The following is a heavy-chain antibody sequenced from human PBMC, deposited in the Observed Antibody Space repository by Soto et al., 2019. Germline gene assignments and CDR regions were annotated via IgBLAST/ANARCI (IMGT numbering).Heavy chain of an antibody. Sequence: QITLKESGPTLVKPTQTLTLTCTFSGFSLSTSGVGVGWIRQSPGEALEWLALIYWDDDKRYSPSLKNRLTITKXTXKXXVVLKMTNIEPVDTATYYCVHRGTMDRGSRNWFDPWGQGTLVTVSS. V-gene: IGHV2-5*02. CDR1: GFSLSTSGVG. D-gene: IGHD3-10*01. J-gene: IGHJ5*02. CDR2: IYWDDDK. CDR3: VHRGTMDRGSRNWFDP.